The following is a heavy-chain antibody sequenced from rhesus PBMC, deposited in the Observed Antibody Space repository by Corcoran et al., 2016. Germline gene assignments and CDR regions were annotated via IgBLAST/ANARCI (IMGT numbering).Heavy chain of an antibody. CDR1: GGSISGYYY. V-gene: IGHV4-73*01. D-gene: IGHD6-13*01. CDR3: ARVTIAAGPDY. CDR2: IDGNSAST. Sequence: QVKLQQWGEGLVTPSETLSLTCAVYGGSISGYYYWSWIRQAPGKGLEWSGNIDGNSASTNYNPSLKNRVTISKDTSKNQFSLKLSSVTAADTAVYYCARVTIAAGPDYWGQGVLVTVSS. J-gene: IGHJ4*01.